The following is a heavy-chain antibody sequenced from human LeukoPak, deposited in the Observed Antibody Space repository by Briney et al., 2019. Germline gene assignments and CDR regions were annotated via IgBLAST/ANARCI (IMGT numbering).Heavy chain of an antibody. CDR3: ARTPDSGTCYNAWFDP. D-gene: IGHD3-10*01. J-gene: IGHJ5*02. V-gene: IGHV4-30-4*01. Sequence: SETLSLTCTVSGGSIGSGDYYWSWIRQPPGKGLEWIGYIYYSGSTYYNPSLKSRVIISVDTSKNQFSLKMSSVIAADTAVYYCARTPDSGTCYNAWFDPWGQGTLVTVSS. CDR2: IYYSGST. CDR1: GGSIGSGDYY.